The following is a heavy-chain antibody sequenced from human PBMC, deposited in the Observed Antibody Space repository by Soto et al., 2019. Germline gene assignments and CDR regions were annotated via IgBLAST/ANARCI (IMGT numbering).Heavy chain of an antibody. CDR1: GGPMRNYF. J-gene: IGHJ4*02. Sequence: SETLSLTCTVSGGPMRNYFWTWIQQPPGKGLEWIGYIHYSGTTSFFPSYNPSLRSRVTISEDTSKNQFSLKLLSVTTADTAVYFCAAGEASSRNLAPYYLDFWGQGTLVTVYS. CDR2: IHYSGTT. V-gene: IGHV4-59*01. D-gene: IGHD6-13*01. CDR3: AAGEASSRNLAPYYLDF.